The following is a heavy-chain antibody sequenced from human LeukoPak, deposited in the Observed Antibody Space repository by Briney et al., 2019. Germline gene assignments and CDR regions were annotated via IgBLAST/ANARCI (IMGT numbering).Heavy chain of an antibody. J-gene: IGHJ4*02. CDR2: IIPILGIA. Sequence: ASVKVSCKASGGTFSSYAISWVRQAPGQGLEWMGRIIPILGIANYAQKFQGRVTITADKSTSTAYMELSSLRSEDTAVYYCARGREWEPYFFDYWGQGTLVTVSS. V-gene: IGHV1-69*04. CDR3: ARGREWEPYFFDY. D-gene: IGHD1-26*01. CDR1: GGTFSSYA.